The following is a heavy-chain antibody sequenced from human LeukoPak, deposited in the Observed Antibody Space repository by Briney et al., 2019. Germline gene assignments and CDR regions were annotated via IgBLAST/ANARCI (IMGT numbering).Heavy chain of an antibody. CDR2: ISTGSGTI. CDR3: ARSLNPPFDY. D-gene: IGHD1-14*01. V-gene: IGHV3-48*02. J-gene: IGHJ4*02. Sequence: PGGSLRLSCAASGFKLSSYNINWVRQAPGKGLEWISYISTGSGTIYYADSVKGRFTVSRDNAKNSLFLQMNSLRDEDTAVYYCARSLNPPFDYWGQGTLVTVSS. CDR1: GFKLSSYN.